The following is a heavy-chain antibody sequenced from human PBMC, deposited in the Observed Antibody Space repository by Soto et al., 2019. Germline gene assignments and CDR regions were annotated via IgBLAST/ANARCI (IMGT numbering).Heavy chain of an antibody. CDR1: GYTFTNYW. V-gene: IGHV5-51*01. J-gene: IGHJ4*02. CDR3: VRGMDRNSAGF. CDR2: IFPSDSVT. D-gene: IGHD2-2*03. Sequence: PGESLKISCKASGYTFTNYWIGWVRQVPGEGLEWMGFIFPSDSVTRYSPSFQGQVTISVDKSVDTTYLQWGSLKASDTAMYYCVRGMDRNSAGFWGLGTIVTVSS.